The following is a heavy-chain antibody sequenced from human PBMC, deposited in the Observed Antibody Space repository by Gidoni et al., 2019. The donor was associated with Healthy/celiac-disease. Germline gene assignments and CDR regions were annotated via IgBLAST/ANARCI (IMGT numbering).Heavy chain of an antibody. J-gene: IGHJ3*02. Sequence: EVQLLESGGGLVQPGGSLRLSCAASGFTVSSYAMSWVRQAPGKGLEGFSAIIGSGGSTYYADSVKGRFTISRDNTKNTLYLQMNSRRAEDTAVYYCAKVASSGSPADAFDIWGQGTMVTVSS. CDR3: AKVASSGSPADAFDI. D-gene: IGHD1-26*01. V-gene: IGHV3-23*01. CDR2: IIGSGGST. CDR1: GFTVSSYA.